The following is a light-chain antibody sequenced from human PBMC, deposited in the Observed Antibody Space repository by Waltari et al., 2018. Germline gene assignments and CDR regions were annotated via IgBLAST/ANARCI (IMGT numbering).Light chain of an antibody. CDR1: QSISSY. J-gene: IGKJ3*01. CDR3: QQRT. Sequence: EIVLTQSPDTLSLSPGERATLSCRASQSISSYLAWYQHKVGQAPRLLIYDASTRATGIPARFSGSWSGTDFTLTINSLEPEDFAVYYCQQRTFGPGTKVDIK. V-gene: IGKV3-11*01. CDR2: DAS.